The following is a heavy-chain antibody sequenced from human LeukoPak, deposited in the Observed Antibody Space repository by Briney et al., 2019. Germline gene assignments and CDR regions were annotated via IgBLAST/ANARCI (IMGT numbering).Heavy chain of an antibody. CDR3: AREYIDPTLGDYAGSYIDY. Sequence: ASVKVSCKASGYTFTSYAMNWVRQAPGQGLEWMGWINTNTGNPTYAQGFTGRFVFSLDTSVSTAYLQISSLKAEDSAVYYCAREYIDPTLGDYAGSYIDYWGQGTLVTVSS. CDR2: INTNTGNP. CDR1: GYTFTSYA. J-gene: IGHJ4*02. V-gene: IGHV7-4-1*02. D-gene: IGHD3-10*01.